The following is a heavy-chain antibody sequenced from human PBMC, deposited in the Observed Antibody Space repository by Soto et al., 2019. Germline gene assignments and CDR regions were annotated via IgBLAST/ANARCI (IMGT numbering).Heavy chain of an antibody. J-gene: IGHJ6*02. CDR1: GGALNSTVYY. D-gene: IGHD6-13*01. CDR2: SNYGGPT. V-gene: IGHV4-39*01. CDR3: ARHGAYSTSVYYYYGMDV. Sequence: PSETLSLTCTVSGGALNSTVYYWGWIRQPPVKGLEWIGSSNYGGPTYYSPSLQSRVTISLDTAKNHFSLNLRSVTAADTAVYYCARHGAYSTSVYYYYGMDVWGQGTTVTVSS.